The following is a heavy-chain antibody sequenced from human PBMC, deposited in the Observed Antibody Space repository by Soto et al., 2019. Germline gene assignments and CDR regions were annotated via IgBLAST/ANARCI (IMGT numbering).Heavy chain of an antibody. J-gene: IGHJ4*02. Sequence: QVQLVQSGAEVKKPGASVKVSCRISGHTLTELSVHWVRQAPGKGLEWMGGFDPEDGEIIHAQKFRGRVTMTEDTSADSAYMEVSSLTSEDTAVYYCVAGGTRRLQSPFDYWGQGTLVTVSS. CDR3: VAGGTRRLQSPFDY. D-gene: IGHD1-1*01. CDR2: FDPEDGEI. V-gene: IGHV1-24*01. CDR1: GHTLTELS.